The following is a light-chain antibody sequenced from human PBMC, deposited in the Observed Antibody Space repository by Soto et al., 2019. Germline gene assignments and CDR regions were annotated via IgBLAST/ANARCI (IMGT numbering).Light chain of an antibody. Sequence: DTQMTQSPSSLSASVGDRVTITCRASQTVSRYLTWYQQKPGKAPTLLISAASTLGSAVPPRFSGAGSETDFTLTITGLQPDDFAAYYYQQTFSTPITFCQGTLLE. CDR3: QQTFSTPIT. V-gene: IGKV1-39*01. CDR2: AAS. J-gene: IGKJ5*01. CDR1: QTVSRY.